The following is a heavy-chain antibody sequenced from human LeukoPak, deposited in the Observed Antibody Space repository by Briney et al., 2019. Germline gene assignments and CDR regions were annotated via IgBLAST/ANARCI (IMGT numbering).Heavy chain of an antibody. D-gene: IGHD3-10*01. CDR1: GFTFSSHS. V-gene: IGHV3-48*04. J-gene: IGHJ4*02. Sequence: GGSLRVSCAGSGFTFSSHSLIWVRQAPGKGLEWVSFISGGSSIIHYADSVKGRFTISRDNAKNSLYLQMNSLRAEDTAVYYCARGDQITMVRGVTPFDYWGQGTLVTVSS. CDR3: ARGDQITMVRGVTPFDY. CDR2: ISGGSSII.